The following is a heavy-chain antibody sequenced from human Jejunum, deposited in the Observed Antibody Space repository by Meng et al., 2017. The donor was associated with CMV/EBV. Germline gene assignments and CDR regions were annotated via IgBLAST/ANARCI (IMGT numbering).Heavy chain of an antibody. CDR1: GDSISSGRHF. CDR2: IHYTETT. D-gene: IGHD2-2*01. Sequence: ELGPGLVKPSATLALTRTVSGDSISSGRHFWGWIRQAPGKWLEWIATIHYTETTHYNPSLKSRITISVDTSKNQISLKVNSVTAADTAMYYCAADISTAWFYYWGQGTLVTVSS. J-gene: IGHJ4*02. CDR3: AADISTAWFYY. V-gene: IGHV4-39*07.